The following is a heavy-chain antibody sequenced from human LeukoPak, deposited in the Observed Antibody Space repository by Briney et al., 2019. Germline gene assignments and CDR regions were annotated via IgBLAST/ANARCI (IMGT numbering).Heavy chain of an antibody. D-gene: IGHD6-19*01. CDR1: GYTFTSYD. CDR2: MNPNSGNT. V-gene: IGHV1-8*01. J-gene: IGHJ6*02. CDR3: ARVSGSGWISTPIGMDV. Sequence: ASVKVSCKASGYTFTSYDINWVRQATGQGLEWMGWMNPNSGNTGYAQKFQGRVTMTRNTSISTAYMELSSLRSEDTAVYYCARVSGSGWISTPIGMDVWGQGTTVTVSS.